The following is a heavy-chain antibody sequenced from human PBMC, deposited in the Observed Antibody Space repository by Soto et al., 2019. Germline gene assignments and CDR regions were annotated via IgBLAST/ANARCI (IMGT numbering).Heavy chain of an antibody. CDR3: ARRKERSGPYYLDG. V-gene: IGHV1-8*02. D-gene: IGHD3-10*01. CDR1: LYTFPISD. Sequence: ASVEVSCEACLYTFPISDVTCVRQAPGQGLEWMGWMNPNTGNTGYAENFRGRVTMTRNTSISTAYMELSNLRSDDTAVYYCARRKERSGPYYLDGWGQGTLVTLSS. J-gene: IGHJ4*02. CDR2: MNPNTGNT.